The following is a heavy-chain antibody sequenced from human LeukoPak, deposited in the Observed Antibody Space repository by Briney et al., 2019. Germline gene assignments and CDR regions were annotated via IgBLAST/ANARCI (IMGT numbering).Heavy chain of an antibody. CDR2: ISGSGGST. J-gene: IGHJ4*02. CDR1: GFTFSSYA. Sequence: GGSLRLSCAASGFTFSSYAMSWVRQAPGKGLEWVSAISGSGGSTYYADSVKGRFTISRDNSKNTLYLQMNSLRAEDTAVYYCAKDLDFNYDFWSGYSDYWGQGTLVTVSS. V-gene: IGHV3-23*01. D-gene: IGHD3-3*01. CDR3: AKDLDFNYDFWSGYSDY.